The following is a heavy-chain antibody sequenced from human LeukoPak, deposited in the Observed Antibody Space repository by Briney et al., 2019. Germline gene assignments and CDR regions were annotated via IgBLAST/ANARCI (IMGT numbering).Heavy chain of an antibody. CDR2: IYYSGST. CDR3: EREVIGGNSA. J-gene: IGHJ4*02. V-gene: IGHV4-39*02. D-gene: IGHD4-23*01. Sequence: SETLSLTCTVSGGSISSSGYYLGWIRQPPGKGLEWIASIYYSGSTYYNPSLKSRVTISVDTSKYRLSLKLSSLTAADTAVYYWEREVIGGNSAWGQGTLVTVSS. CDR1: GGSISSSGYY.